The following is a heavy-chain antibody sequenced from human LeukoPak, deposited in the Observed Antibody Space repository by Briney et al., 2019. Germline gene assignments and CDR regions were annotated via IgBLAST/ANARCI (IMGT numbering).Heavy chain of an antibody. D-gene: IGHD3-9*01. J-gene: IGHJ5*02. CDR1: GGSISSSSYY. CDR2: IYYSGST. CDR3: ARLRRDRYFDWLFDP. Sequence: KPSETLSLACTVSGGSISSSSYYWGWIRQPPGKGLEWIGSIYYSGSTYYNPSLKSRVTISVDTSKNQFSLKLSSVTAADTAVYYCARLRRDRYFDWLFDPWGQGTLVTVSS. V-gene: IGHV4-39*01.